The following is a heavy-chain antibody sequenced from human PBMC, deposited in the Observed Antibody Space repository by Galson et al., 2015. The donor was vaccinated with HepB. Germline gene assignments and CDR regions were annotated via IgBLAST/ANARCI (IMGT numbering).Heavy chain of an antibody. V-gene: IGHV3-30*04. Sequence: SLRLSCAASGFTFSSYAMHWVRQAPGKGLEWVAVISYDGSNKYYADSVKGRFTISRDNSKNTLYLQMNSLRAEDTAVYYCARDSSGWSNYFDYWGQGTLVTVSS. CDR3: ARDSSGWSNYFDY. J-gene: IGHJ4*02. CDR2: ISYDGSNK. D-gene: IGHD6-19*01. CDR1: GFTFSSYA.